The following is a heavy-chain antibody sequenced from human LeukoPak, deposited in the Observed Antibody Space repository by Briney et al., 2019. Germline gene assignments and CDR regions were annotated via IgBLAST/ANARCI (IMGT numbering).Heavy chain of an antibody. CDR3: ARKVGSGWSDY. V-gene: IGHV1-18*01. Sequence: ASVKVSCKASGYTFTNYGISWVRQAPGQGLEWMGWSSAHNGNTDYAQKVQGRVTMTTDTSTSTAYMELRSLRSDDTAVYYCARKVGSGWSDYWGQGTLVTVSS. CDR2: SSAHNGNT. CDR1: GYTFTNYG. D-gene: IGHD6-19*01. J-gene: IGHJ4*02.